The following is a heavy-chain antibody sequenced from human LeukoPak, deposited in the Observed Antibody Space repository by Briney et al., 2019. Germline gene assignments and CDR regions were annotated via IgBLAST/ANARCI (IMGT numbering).Heavy chain of an antibody. CDR2: IKSKTDGGTT. CDR1: GFTFSDAW. J-gene: IGHJ4*02. V-gene: IGHV3-15*01. D-gene: IGHD3-22*01. CDR3: ARYYGDSGSQYYFAY. Sequence: GGSLRLSCAASGFTFSDAWMSWVRQAPGKGLEWVGRIKSKTDGGTTDYAAPVKGRFTISRDDSKNTLYLQMNSLKIEDTAVYYCARYYGDSGSQYYFAYWGQGTLVTVSS.